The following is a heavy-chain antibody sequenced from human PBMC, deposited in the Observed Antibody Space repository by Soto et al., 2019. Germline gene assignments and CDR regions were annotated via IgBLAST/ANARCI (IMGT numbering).Heavy chain of an antibody. V-gene: IGHV3-7*01. CDR2: IKPDGSEK. CDR3: ARENYFDY. Sequence: GSLRLSCAASGFTFHNYWMGWVRQTPDKGLEWVANIKPDGSEKYYVDSVKGRFTISRDNAKNSLYLQMNSLRAEDTAVYDCARENYFDYWGQGALVTVSS. J-gene: IGHJ4*02. CDR1: GFTFHNYW.